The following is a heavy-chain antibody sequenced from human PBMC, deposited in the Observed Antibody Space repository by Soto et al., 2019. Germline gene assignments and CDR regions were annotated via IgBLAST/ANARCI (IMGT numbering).Heavy chain of an antibody. CDR2: IWYDGSNK. CDR1: GFTFSSYG. CDR3: PRGMTTVEPRLGY. J-gene: IGHJ4*02. D-gene: IGHD4-17*01. V-gene: IGHV3-33*01. Sequence: QVQLVESGGGVVQPGRSLRLSCAASGFTFSSYGMHWVRQAPGKGLEWVAVIWYDGSNKYYADSVKGRFTISRDNSQNKMYLQMNSLSAEDPAVDYGPRGMTTVEPRLGYWGQGTLVTVSS.